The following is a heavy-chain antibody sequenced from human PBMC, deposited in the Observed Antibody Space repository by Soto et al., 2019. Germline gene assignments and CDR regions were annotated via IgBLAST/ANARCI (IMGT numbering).Heavy chain of an antibody. CDR2: VSGNGAVT. Sequence: GGSLRLSCAASGFTFGNYAMNWVRQAPGKGLEWVSTVSGNGAVTYYADSVKGRFTISRDNSRSTLYLQMNNLRAEDTAIYFWAKVPASLKTFDDWGKGTLVTVAS. J-gene: IGHJ4*02. CDR3: AKVPASLKTFDD. CDR1: GFTFGNYA. D-gene: IGHD2-2*01. V-gene: IGHV3-23*01.